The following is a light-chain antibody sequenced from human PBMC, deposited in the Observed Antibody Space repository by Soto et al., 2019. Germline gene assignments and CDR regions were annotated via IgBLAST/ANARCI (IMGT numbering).Light chain of an antibody. CDR2: KAS. V-gene: IGKV2-30*01. CDR1: RSLVYSDGNAY. CDR3: MLATHWPPT. Sequence: DVVMTQSPLSLPVTLGQPASISCRSSRSLVYSDGNAYLNWFQQRPGQSPRRLIYKASNRDSGVPDRFSGTASGTDFTLQINRVEAEDVGVYSCMLATHWPPTFGRGTRVEIK. J-gene: IGKJ1*01.